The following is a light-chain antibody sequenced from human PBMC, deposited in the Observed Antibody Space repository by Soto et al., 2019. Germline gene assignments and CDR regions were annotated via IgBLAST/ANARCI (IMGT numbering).Light chain of an antibody. CDR1: QSVSSY. CDR2: DAS. J-gene: IGKJ4*01. Sequence: EIVLTQSPATLSLSPGERATLSCRASQSVSSYLAWYQQKPGQAPRLLIYDASNKATGIPARFSGSGSETDFTLTISSLEPEDFAVYYCQQRSNWPPALTCGGGTKVEIK. V-gene: IGKV3-11*01. CDR3: QQRSNWPPALT.